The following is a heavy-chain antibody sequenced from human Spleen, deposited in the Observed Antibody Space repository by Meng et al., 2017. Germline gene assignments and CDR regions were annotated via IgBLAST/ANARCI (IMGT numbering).Heavy chain of an antibody. CDR2: IGPYNGNT. V-gene: IGHV1-18*01. J-gene: IGHJ4*02. D-gene: IGHD2-21*01. CDR3: VRDDVDVQFDY. CDR1: GYNFIRYG. Sequence: QVQLVQSGDEGKKPGATVKVSCKTSGYNFIRYGLSWVRQAPGQGLEWMGWIGPYNGNTNYAPTFRGRVTMVTDTATTTAFMELRSLRSDDTAVYYCVRDDVDVQFDYWGQGTLVTVSS.